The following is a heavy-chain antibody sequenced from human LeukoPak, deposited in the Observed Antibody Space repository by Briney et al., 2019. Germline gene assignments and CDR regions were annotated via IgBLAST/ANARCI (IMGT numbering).Heavy chain of an antibody. D-gene: IGHD3-22*01. CDR2: ISSGGGSI. CDR1: GGSINNGGYY. J-gene: IGHJ5*02. CDR3: ARDSSSGYYYWFDP. Sequence: LSLTCTVSGGSINNGGYYWSWIRQHPGKGLEWVSYISSGGGSIYYTDSVKGRFTISRDNARNSLYLQMNSLRAEDTAMYYCARDSSSGYYYWFDPWGQGTLVTVSS. V-gene: IGHV3-11*04.